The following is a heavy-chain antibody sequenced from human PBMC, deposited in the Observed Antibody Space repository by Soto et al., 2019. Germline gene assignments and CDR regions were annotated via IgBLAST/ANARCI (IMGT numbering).Heavy chain of an antibody. CDR3: ARDPCGSDCYSGLDY. CDR2: ISYSGST. J-gene: IGHJ4*02. CDR1: GGSITGDSYY. V-gene: IGHV4-61*01. Sequence: SETLSLTCNVSGGSITGDSYYWTWIRQPPGKGLEWLGYISYSGSTNYNPSLKSRVTISVDTSRKQFFLRLTSVTAADTAIYYCARDPCGSDCYSGLDYWGQGSLVTVYS. D-gene: IGHD2-21*02.